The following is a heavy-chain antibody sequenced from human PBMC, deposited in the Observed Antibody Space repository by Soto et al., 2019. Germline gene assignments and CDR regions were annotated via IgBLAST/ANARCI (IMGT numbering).Heavy chain of an antibody. J-gene: IGHJ3*02. D-gene: IGHD6-13*01. Sequence: QVQLVESGGGVVQPGKSLRLSCSACGFSFGGFGMHWVRQAPGKGLEWVALIWYDGSKKYYADSVKGRFTISRDNSRKTVYLEMTSLRGEDTAVYYCGRALAGVNDACDMWGQGTNVTVSP. CDR3: GRALAGVNDACDM. CDR1: GFSFGGFG. V-gene: IGHV3-33*01. CDR2: IWYDGSKK.